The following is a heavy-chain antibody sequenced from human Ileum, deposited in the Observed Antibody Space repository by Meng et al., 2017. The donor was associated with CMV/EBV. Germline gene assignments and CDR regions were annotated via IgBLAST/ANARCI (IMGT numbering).Heavy chain of an antibody. CDR3: ARENGSPDY. J-gene: IGHJ4*02. CDR2: IFPDGSIT. D-gene: IGHD1-26*01. CDR1: RFTFSNYW. V-gene: IGHV3-74*01. Sequence: GGSLRLSCAASRFTFSNYWMHWVRQAPGQGLAWVSHIFPDGSITNYADSVKGRFTISRDNAKNTLYLQMNSLRVEDTAVYYCARENGSPDYWGQGTLVTVSS.